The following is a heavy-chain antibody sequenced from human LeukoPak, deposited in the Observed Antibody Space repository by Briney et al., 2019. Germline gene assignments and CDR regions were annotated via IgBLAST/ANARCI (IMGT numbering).Heavy chain of an antibody. CDR2: SDPNTGAT. CDR1: GYSFTSFY. Sequence: ASVKVSCKTSGYSFTSFYIHWLRQAPGQGFEWIGWSDPNTGATKHEHFQGRVTMTTDTSIRTAYMDLTRLTSDDTAVYYCARANPYDNKGYSPELRYWGQGTLVTVSS. D-gene: IGHD3-10*01. V-gene: IGHV1-2*07. J-gene: IGHJ4*02. CDR3: ARANPYDNKGYSPELRY.